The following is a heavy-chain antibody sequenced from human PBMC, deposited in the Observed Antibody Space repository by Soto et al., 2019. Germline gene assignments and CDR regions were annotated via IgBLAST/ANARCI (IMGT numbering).Heavy chain of an antibody. CDR1: GGSISSSSYY. D-gene: IGHD6-13*01. Sequence: QLQLQESGPGLVKPSETLFLTCTVSGGSISSSSYYWGWIRQPPGKGLEWIGSIYYSGSTYYNPSLKSRVTISVDTSKNQFSLKLSSVTAADTAVYYCARHPSSSPDYWGQGTLVTVSS. V-gene: IGHV4-39*01. CDR3: ARHPSSSPDY. CDR2: IYYSGST. J-gene: IGHJ4*02.